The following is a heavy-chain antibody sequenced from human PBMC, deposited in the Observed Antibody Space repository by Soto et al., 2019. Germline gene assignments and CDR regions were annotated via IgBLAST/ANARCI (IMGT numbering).Heavy chain of an antibody. Sequence: QVQLVQSGAEVKKPGSSVKVSCKASGGTFSSYTISWVRQAPGQGLKWMGRIIPILGIANYAQKFQGRVTITADKSTSTAYMELSSLRSEDTAVYYCARDAYGSGSYPPLDVWGQGTTVTVSS. CDR3: ARDAYGSGSYPPLDV. CDR2: IIPILGIA. CDR1: GGTFSSYT. V-gene: IGHV1-69*08. D-gene: IGHD3-10*01. J-gene: IGHJ6*02.